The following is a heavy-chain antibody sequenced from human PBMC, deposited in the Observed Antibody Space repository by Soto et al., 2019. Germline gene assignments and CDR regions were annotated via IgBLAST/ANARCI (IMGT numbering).Heavy chain of an antibody. CDR1: GYNFTRYG. Sequence: QVQLVQSAAEVKPPGASVKVSCKASGYNFTRYGFSWVRQAPGQGLEWMGWISAYSGDTNYAQKFQGRVSMTTDTSPTTAYTELSRLRSDDTAVYDCKRESGGSLTQWVMVAFWGQGKGVTVPS. CDR3: KRESGGSLTQWVMVAF. D-gene: IGHD3-10*01. V-gene: IGHV1-18*01. CDR2: ISAYSGDT. J-gene: IGHJ4*02.